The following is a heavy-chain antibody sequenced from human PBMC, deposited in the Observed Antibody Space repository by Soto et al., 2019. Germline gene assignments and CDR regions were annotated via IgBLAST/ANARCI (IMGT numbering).Heavy chain of an antibody. CDR3: ARAYYYDSSGYYSPTTWFDP. D-gene: IGHD3-22*01. CDR1: GGSIWSGDYY. CDR2: IYYSGST. V-gene: IGHV4-30-4*01. Sequence: KASETLALTCTVSGGSIWSGDYYWSWISQPPGKGLEWIGYIYYSGSTYYNPSLKSRVTISVDTSKNQFSLKLSSVTAADTAVYYCARAYYYDSSGYYSPTTWFDPWGQGTLVTVSS. J-gene: IGHJ5*02.